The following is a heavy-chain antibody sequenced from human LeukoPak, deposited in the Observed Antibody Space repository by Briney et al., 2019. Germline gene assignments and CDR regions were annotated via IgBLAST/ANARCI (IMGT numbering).Heavy chain of an antibody. V-gene: IGHV3-33*06. CDR3: AKHTRGSGSFLIDF. CDR1: GFTFSSYG. CDR2: IWDDGSSK. J-gene: IGHJ4*02. Sequence: GGSLRLSCAASGFTFSSYGMHWARQAPGKGLEWVAVIWDDGSSKYYGDSVKGRFTISRDNSKNTLYLQMNSLRAEDTAVYYCAKHTRGSGSFLIDFWGQGTLVTVSS. D-gene: IGHD1-26*01.